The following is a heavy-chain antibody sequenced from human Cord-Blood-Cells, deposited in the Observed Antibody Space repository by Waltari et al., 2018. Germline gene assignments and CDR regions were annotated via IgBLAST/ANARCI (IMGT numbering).Heavy chain of an antibody. V-gene: IGHV4-31*03. Sequence: QVQLQESGPVLVKPSQTLSLTCTVSGGSISSGGYYWSWIRQHPGKGLECIGYIDYRGSTYYHPSLKSRVTISVDTSKNQFSLKLSSVTAADTAVYYCARGMVGNFDLWGRGTLVTVSS. CDR1: GGSISSGGYY. CDR3: ARGMVGNFDL. D-gene: IGHD2-15*01. J-gene: IGHJ2*01. CDR2: IDYRGST.